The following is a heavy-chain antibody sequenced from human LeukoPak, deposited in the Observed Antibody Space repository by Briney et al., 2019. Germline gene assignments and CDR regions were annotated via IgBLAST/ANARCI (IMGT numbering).Heavy chain of an antibody. Sequence: ASVKVSCKASGYTFTSYAMNWVRQAPGQGLEWMGWINTNTGNPTYAQGFTGRFVFSLDTSVSTAYLQISSLKAEDTAVYYCARESPQGYDPETQPSDYWGQGTLVTVSS. V-gene: IGHV7-4-1*02. D-gene: IGHD1-1*01. CDR1: GYTFTSYA. J-gene: IGHJ4*02. CDR3: ARESPQGYDPETQPSDY. CDR2: INTNTGNP.